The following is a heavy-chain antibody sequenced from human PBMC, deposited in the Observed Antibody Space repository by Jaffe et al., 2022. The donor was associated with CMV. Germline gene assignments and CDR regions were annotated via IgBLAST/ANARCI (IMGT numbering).Heavy chain of an antibody. J-gene: IGHJ5*02. CDR2: INAGNGNT. Sequence: QVQLVQSGAEVKKPGASVKVSCKASGYTFTSYAMHWVRQAPGQRLEWMGWINAGNGNTKYSQKFQGRVTITRDTSASTAYMELSSLRSEDTAVYYCARGPRRPDYYGSGSYYFNWFDPWGQGTLVTVSS. CDR1: GYTFTSYA. V-gene: IGHV1-3*01. D-gene: IGHD3-10*01. CDR3: ARGPRRPDYYGSGSYYFNWFDP.